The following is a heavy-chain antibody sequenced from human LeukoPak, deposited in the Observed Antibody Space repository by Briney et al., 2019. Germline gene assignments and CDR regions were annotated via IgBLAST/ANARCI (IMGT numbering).Heavy chain of an antibody. Sequence: PGGSLRLSCAASGFTFSSYGMHWVRQAPGNGLEWVAVISNDGSNEFYADSVKGRFTISRDTSKNTLYLQMNSLRTEDTAVYYCARDYSIPPAAGSLYNWFTPWGQGTLVTVSS. CDR2: ISNDGSNE. CDR1: GFTFSSYG. D-gene: IGHD6-13*01. J-gene: IGHJ5*02. V-gene: IGHV3-30*03. CDR3: ARDYSIPPAAGSLYNWFTP.